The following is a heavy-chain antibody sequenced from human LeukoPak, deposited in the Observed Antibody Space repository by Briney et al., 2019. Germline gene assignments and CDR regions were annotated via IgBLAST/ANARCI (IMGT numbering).Heavy chain of an antibody. CDR3: ARDLLGVGWVS. CDR2: INPNTGVT. CDR1: GYTFTDYY. Sequence: AAVKVSCKASGYTFTDYYMHWVRQGPGQGPGWMGWINPNTGVTKYAQQFQGRVTVTRDTSISTAYMELNSLRSDDTAVYYCARDLLGVGWVSWGQGTLVTVSS. V-gene: IGHV1-2*02. D-gene: IGHD3-3*01. J-gene: IGHJ4*02.